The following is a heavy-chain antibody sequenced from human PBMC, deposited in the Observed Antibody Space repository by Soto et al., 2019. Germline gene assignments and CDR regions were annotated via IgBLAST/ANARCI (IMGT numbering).Heavy chain of an antibody. V-gene: IGHV1-58*02. D-gene: IGHD2-15*01. CDR1: GFTFTSSA. J-gene: IGHJ4*02. CDR3: AAFRYCSGGSCYREVDY. CDR2: IVVGSGNT. Sequence: QMQLVQSGPEVKKPGTSVKVSCKASGFTFTSSAMQWVRQARGQRLEWIGWIVVGSGNTNYAQKFQERVTITRDMSXSXXYMELSSLRSEDTAVYYCAAFRYCSGGSCYREVDYWVQGTLVTVSS.